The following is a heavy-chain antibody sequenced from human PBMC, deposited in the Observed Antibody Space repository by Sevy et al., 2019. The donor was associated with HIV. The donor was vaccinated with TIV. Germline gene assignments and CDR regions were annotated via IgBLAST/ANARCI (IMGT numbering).Heavy chain of an antibody. V-gene: IGHV3-23*01. Sequence: GGSLRLSCAASGFAFSRYAMSWVRQAPGKGLEWVSTINGNGGSTYYADSVKGRFTISRDNSKNTLYLQMNTLRAEDTAVYYCAKDPPHVGYYFDYWGQGTLVTVSS. CDR2: INGNGGST. J-gene: IGHJ4*02. CDR1: GFAFSRYA. CDR3: AKDPPHVGYYFDY.